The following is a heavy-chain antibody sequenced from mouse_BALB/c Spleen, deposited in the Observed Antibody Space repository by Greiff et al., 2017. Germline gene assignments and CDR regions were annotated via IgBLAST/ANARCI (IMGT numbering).Heavy chain of an antibody. J-gene: IGHJ3*01. V-gene: IGHV1S126*01. CDR1: GYSFTSYW. CDR2: IDPSDSET. Sequence: VQLQQSGPQLVRPGASVKISCKASGYSFTSYWMHWVKQRPGQGLEWIGMIDPSDSETRLNQKFKDKATLTVDKSSSTAYMQLSSPTSEDSAVYYCARGDSWFAYWGQGTLVTVSA. CDR3: ARGDSWFAY.